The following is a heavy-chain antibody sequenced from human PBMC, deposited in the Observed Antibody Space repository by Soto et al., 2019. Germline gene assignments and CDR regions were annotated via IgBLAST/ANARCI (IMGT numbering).Heavy chain of an antibody. Sequence: GASVKVSCKASGGPFSSYVISWVRQAPGQGLEWMGGIIPISGTANYAQKFQVRVTLTADESTSTAYMELSSLRSEDTAVYYCARGYGILNGYQYGMDVWGQGTTVTVSS. CDR1: GGPFSSYV. D-gene: IGHD3-9*01. CDR2: IIPISGTA. V-gene: IGHV1-69*13. J-gene: IGHJ6*02. CDR3: ARGYGILNGYQYGMDV.